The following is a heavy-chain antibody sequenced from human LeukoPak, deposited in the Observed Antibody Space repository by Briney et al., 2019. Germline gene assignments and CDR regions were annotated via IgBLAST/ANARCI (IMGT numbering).Heavy chain of an antibody. D-gene: IGHD3-22*01. Sequence: GGSVRLSCAASGFTFNIYAMSWVRQTTGKGLEWVSSTSSSGKATYYADSVKGRFTISRDNSRNTLYLQMNSLRAEDTAVYYCAKDRPNYYGTNGHYYRRDGDSWGQGTLVTVSS. V-gene: IGHV3-23*01. CDR3: AKDRPNYYGTNGHYYRRDGDS. CDR2: TSSSGKAT. J-gene: IGHJ5*01. CDR1: GFTFNIYA.